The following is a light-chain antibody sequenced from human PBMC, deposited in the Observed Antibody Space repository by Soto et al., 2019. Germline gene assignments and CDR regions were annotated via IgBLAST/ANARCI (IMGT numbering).Light chain of an antibody. CDR1: QSLLHSTGYNH. V-gene: IGKV2-28*01. CDR2: LFS. Sequence: EIVMTQSPLSLSVTPGEPASISGRSSQSLLHSTGYNHLDWYLHKPGQSPQLLICLFSNRASGVADTFSVSGSGTDFTLKINRVQAVDVGVSYCMEGLQAPLTFGHGT. CDR3: MEGLQAPLT. J-gene: IGKJ1*01.